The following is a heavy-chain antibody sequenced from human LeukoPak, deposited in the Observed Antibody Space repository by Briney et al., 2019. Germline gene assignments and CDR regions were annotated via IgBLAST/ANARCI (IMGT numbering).Heavy chain of an antibody. Sequence: PSETLSLTCTVSGASISTSDCFWGWVRQPPGKGLEWIGSIYYSGSTYNPPLKSRVTISVDTSKNQFSLKLSSMTAADTAVFYCARTYHDALDLWGQGTMVTVSS. J-gene: IGHJ3*01. D-gene: IGHD3-16*01. V-gene: IGHV4-39*01. CDR1: GASISTSDCF. CDR3: ARTYHDALDL. CDR2: IYYSGST.